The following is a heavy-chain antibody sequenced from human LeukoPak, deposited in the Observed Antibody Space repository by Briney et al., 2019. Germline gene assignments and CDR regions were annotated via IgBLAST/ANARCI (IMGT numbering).Heavy chain of an antibody. D-gene: IGHD1-26*01. Sequence: GGSLRLSCVDSEFTFRSYGMSWVRQAPGKGLEWVSAISDTGGLTYCAPSMEGRFTISRDNSRNTLFLQMNSLRAEDTAVYYCAKGGIISGYSIVVWGKGTTVTVSS. CDR1: EFTFRSYG. V-gene: IGHV3-23*01. CDR3: AKGGIISGYSIVV. CDR2: ISDTGGLT. J-gene: IGHJ6*04.